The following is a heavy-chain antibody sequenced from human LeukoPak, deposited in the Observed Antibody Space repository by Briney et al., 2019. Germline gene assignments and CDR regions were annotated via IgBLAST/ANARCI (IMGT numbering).Heavy chain of an antibody. CDR3: ARAPHYSNYGPYYYGMDV. V-gene: IGHV3-30*03. Sequence: PGGSLRLSCAASGFTFSSSGMHWVRQAPGKGLEWVAVISYDGSNKYYADSVKGRFTFSRDNSKNTLYLQMNSLRAEDTAVYYCARAPHYSNYGPYYYGMDVWGQGTTVTVSS. J-gene: IGHJ6*02. CDR2: ISYDGSNK. D-gene: IGHD4-11*01. CDR1: GFTFSSSG.